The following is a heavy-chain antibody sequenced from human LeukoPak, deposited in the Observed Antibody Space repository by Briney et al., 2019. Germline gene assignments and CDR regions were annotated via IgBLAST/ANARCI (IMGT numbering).Heavy chain of an antibody. CDR3: TTDGSSFGLYYYDSSGPDDAFDI. J-gene: IGHJ3*02. D-gene: IGHD3-22*01. V-gene: IGHV3-15*01. Sequence: GGSLRLSCAASGFTFSNAWMSWVRQAPGKGLEWVGRIKSKTDGGTTDYAAPVKGRFTNSRDDSKNTLYLQMNSLKTEDTAVYYCTTDGSSFGLYYYDSSGPDDAFDIWGQGTMVTVSS. CDR1: GFTFSNAW. CDR2: IKSKTDGGTT.